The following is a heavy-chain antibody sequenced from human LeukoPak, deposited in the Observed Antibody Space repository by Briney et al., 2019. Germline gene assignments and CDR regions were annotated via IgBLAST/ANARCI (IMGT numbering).Heavy chain of an antibody. CDR3: ARLSTQSDAFDI. V-gene: IGHV4-59*01. Sequence: SETLSLTCTVSGGSISSYYWSWIRQPPGKGLEWIGYIYYSGSTNYNPSLKSRVTISVDTSKNQFSLKLSSVTAADTAVYYCARLSTQSDAFDIWAQGTMVTVSS. CDR2: IYYSGST. CDR1: GGSISSYY. J-gene: IGHJ3*02. D-gene: IGHD2/OR15-2a*01.